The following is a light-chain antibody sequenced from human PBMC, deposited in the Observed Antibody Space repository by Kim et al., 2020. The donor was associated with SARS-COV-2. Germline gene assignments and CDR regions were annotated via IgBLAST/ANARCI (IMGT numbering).Light chain of an antibody. Sequence: DIQMTQSPSSLSASVGDRVTITCRASQSISSYLNWYQQKPGKAPNLLIYAASSLQSGVPSRFSGSGSGTHFTLTISSLQPEDFATYYCQQSYSTPQTFGQGTKVDIK. CDR2: AAS. J-gene: IGKJ1*01. CDR1: QSISSY. CDR3: QQSYSTPQT. V-gene: IGKV1-39*01.